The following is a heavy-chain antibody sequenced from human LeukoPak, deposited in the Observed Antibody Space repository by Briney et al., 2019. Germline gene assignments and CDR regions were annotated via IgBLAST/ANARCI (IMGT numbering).Heavy chain of an antibody. Sequence: ASVKVSCKASGYTFTGYYMHWVRQAPGQGLEWMGRINPNSGGTNYAQKFQGRVTMTRDTSISTAYMELSRLRSDDTAVYYCAGDINYGDYAFDYWGQGTLVTVSS. CDR2: INPNSGGT. V-gene: IGHV1-2*06. J-gene: IGHJ4*02. CDR1: GYTFTGYY. CDR3: AGDINYGDYAFDY. D-gene: IGHD4-17*01.